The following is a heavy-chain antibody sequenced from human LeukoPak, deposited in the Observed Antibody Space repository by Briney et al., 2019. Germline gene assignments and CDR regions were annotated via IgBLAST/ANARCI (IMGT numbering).Heavy chain of an antibody. CDR2: ISNDGNSK. Sequence: GGSLRLSCAASGFPFNIYAINWVRQAPGQGLEWVALISNDGNSKYYADPVKGRFTISRDSSKSTVFLQMNSLRVEDTAVYYCAREGLGYCSTTTCFLFDYWGQGALVTVSS. CDR3: AREGLGYCSTTTCFLFDY. J-gene: IGHJ4*02. V-gene: IGHV3-30*04. CDR1: GFPFNIYA. D-gene: IGHD2-2*01.